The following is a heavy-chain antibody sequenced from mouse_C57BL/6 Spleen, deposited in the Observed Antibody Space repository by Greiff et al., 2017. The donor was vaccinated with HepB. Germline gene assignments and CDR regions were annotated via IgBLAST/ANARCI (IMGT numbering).Heavy chain of an antibody. CDR3: TRRGYSFAY. D-gene: IGHD3-1*01. J-gene: IGHJ3*01. CDR2: IDPETGGT. CDR1: GYTFTDYE. V-gene: IGHV1-15*01. Sequence: VQLVESGAELVRPGASVTLSCKASGYTFTDYEMHWVKQTPVHGLEWIGAIDPETGGTAYNQKFKGKAILTADKSSSTAYMELRSLTSEDSAVYYCTRRGYSFAYWGQGTLVTVSA.